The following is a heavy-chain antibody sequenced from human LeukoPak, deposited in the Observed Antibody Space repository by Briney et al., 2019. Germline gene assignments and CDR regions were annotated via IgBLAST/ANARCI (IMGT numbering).Heavy chain of an antibody. CDR1: GGTFSSYA. Sequence: SVKVSCKASGGTFSSYAISWVRPAPGQGLEWMGGIIPIFGTANYAQKFQGRVTITADESTSTAYMELSSLRSEDTAVYYCAGGDADIVVVPAARASYYGMDVWGQGTTVTVSS. V-gene: IGHV1-69*13. D-gene: IGHD2-2*01. J-gene: IGHJ6*02. CDR2: IIPIFGTA. CDR3: AGGDADIVVVPAARASYYGMDV.